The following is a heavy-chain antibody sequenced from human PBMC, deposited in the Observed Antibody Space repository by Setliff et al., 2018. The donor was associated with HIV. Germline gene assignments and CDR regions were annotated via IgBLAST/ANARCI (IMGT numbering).Heavy chain of an antibody. Sequence: ASGTLSLTCSVSGGSISSSTYYWGWIRQPPGKGLEWIGDIFYTGNTYYNPSLKSRVAISVDTSENQFSLKLNSVTAADTAVYYCARRGRDGVLIVFATGFDPWGQGTLVTVSS. J-gene: IGHJ5*02. CDR1: GGSISSSTYY. CDR3: ARRGRDGVLIVFATGFDP. CDR2: IFYTGNT. V-gene: IGHV4-39*01. D-gene: IGHD2-8*01.